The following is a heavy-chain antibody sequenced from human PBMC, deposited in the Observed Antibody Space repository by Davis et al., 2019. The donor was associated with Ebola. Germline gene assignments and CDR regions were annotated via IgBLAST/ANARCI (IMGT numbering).Heavy chain of an antibody. V-gene: IGHV3-23*01. CDR3: AREYYDFWSGYYHAASLDY. Sequence: GESLKISCAASGFTFSSYAMSWVRQAPGKGLEWVSAISGSGGSTYYADSVKGRFTISRDNAKNSLYLQMNSLRAEDTAVYYCAREYYDFWSGYYHAASLDYWGQGTLVTVSS. D-gene: IGHD3-3*01. J-gene: IGHJ4*02. CDR1: GFTFSSYA. CDR2: ISGSGGST.